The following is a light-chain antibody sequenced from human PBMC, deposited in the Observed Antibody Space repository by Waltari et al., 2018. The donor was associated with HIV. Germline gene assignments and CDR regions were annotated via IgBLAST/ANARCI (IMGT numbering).Light chain of an antibody. Sequence: DIQVTHSPSSLSASVGHRVTITCRTSQCISTYLNWYQQRPGKAPTLLIYGTSTFQSGVPAMFSGSGSWTDFTLTISTLQPEDFATYYCQQRFAPPRTFGHGTKVEV. V-gene: IGKV1-39*01. CDR1: QCISTY. CDR3: QQRFAPPRT. J-gene: IGKJ1*01. CDR2: GTS.